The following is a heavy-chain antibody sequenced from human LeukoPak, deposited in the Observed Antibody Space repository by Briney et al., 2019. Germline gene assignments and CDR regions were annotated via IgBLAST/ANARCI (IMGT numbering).Heavy chain of an antibody. CDR2: IKQDGSEK. CDR1: GFTFSSYE. V-gene: IGHV3-7*01. CDR3: ARDRPTYYDFWSGYRLGDFDY. J-gene: IGHJ4*02. D-gene: IGHD3-3*01. Sequence: GGSLRLSCAASGFTFSSYEMSWVRQAPGKGLEWVANIKQDGSEKYYVDSVKGRFTISRDNAKNSLYLQMNSLRAEDTAVYYCARDRPTYYDFWSGYRLGDFDYWGQGTLVTVSS.